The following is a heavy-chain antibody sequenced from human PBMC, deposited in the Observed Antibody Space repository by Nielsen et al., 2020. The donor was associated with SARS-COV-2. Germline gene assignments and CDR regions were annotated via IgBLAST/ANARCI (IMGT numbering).Heavy chain of an antibody. D-gene: IGHD6-13*01. J-gene: IGHJ3*01. Sequence: ASVKVSCKASVHPFANYCLTWVRQAPGQGLEWMGWLSTQNGNTNFAQKFQGRVTLTTDTSTNTVYMELRSLRSDDTAVYYCARHTVYSSTWFAFDLWGQGTMVTVSS. CDR3: ARHTVYSSTWFAFDL. CDR2: LSTQNGNT. V-gene: IGHV1-18*04. CDR1: VHPFANYC.